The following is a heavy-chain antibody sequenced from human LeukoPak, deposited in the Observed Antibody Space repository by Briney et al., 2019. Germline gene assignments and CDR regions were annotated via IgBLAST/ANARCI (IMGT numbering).Heavy chain of an antibody. CDR1: GFTLSSRW. CDR3: ATYDSWSGYNIAY. D-gene: IGHD3-3*01. Sequence: VLLGGSLRLSCVVSGFTLSSRWMMWVRQAPGEGLEWMTNINRDGSEKNYVDSVKGRFTITRDNAENSLYLQMNSLKVEDSAIYYCATYDSWSGYNIAYWGQGTLVTVSS. CDR2: INRDGSEK. J-gene: IGHJ4*02. V-gene: IGHV3-7*03.